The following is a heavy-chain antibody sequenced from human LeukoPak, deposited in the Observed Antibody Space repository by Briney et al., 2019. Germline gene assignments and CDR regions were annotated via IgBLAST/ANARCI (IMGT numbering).Heavy chain of an antibody. Sequence: GGSLRLSCAASGLTFSRYSMNWVRQAPGKGLEWVSFISGNSAYIYYADSVKGRFTISRDNAKNSLYLQMNSLRAEDTAVYYCAELGITMIGGVWGKGTTVTISS. CDR3: AELGITMIGGV. CDR2: ISGNSAYI. V-gene: IGHV3-21*01. J-gene: IGHJ6*04. CDR1: GLTFSRYS. D-gene: IGHD3-10*02.